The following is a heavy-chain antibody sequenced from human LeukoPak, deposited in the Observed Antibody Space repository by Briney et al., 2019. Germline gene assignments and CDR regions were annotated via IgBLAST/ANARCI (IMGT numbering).Heavy chain of an antibody. CDR1: GYTFTSYG. D-gene: IGHD1-26*01. CDR3: ARGGRYSGSYPYYFDY. J-gene: IGHJ4*02. Sequence: ASVRVPCKASGYTFTSYGISWVRQAPGQGLEWMGWISAYNGNTNYAQKLQGRVNMTTDTSTSTAYMELRSLRSDDTAVYYCARGGRYSGSYPYYFDYWGQGTLVTVSS. CDR2: ISAYNGNT. V-gene: IGHV1-18*01.